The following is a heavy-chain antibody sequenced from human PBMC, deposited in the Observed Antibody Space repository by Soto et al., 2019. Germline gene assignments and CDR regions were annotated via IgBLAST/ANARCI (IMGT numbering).Heavy chain of an antibody. Sequence: QVQLVQSGAEVKKPGSSVKVACKASGYTFSNYGISWVRQAPGQGLEWMGWLSVYNGNKNYAQKVMGRVTLTTDTSTSTAYMELRSLRSDDTAVYYCAKDASSHVRLPVAVGSWGLGTLVTVSS. CDR2: LSVYNGNK. CDR3: AKDASSHVRLPVAVGS. CDR1: GYTFSNYG. J-gene: IGHJ4*02. V-gene: IGHV1-18*01. D-gene: IGHD6-6*01.